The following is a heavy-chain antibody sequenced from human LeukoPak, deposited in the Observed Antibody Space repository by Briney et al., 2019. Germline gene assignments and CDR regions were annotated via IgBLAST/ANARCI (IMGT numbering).Heavy chain of an antibody. J-gene: IGHJ4*02. CDR1: GFTFSSYA. CDR3: AKDQGYSSSWFDY. CDR2: ISGSGGST. Sequence: GGSLTLSCAASGFTFSSYAMSWVRQAPGKGLEWVSAISGSGGSTYYAASVKGRFTISRDNSKNTLYLQMNSLRAEDTAVYYCAKDQGYSSSWFDYWGQGTLVTVSS. V-gene: IGHV3-23*01. D-gene: IGHD6-13*01.